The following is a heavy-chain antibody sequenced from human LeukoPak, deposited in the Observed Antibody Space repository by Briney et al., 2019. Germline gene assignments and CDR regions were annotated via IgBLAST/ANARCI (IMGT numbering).Heavy chain of an antibody. CDR3: ARYGGNPSYDY. CDR2: IYYSGST. CDR1: GGSISSYY. D-gene: IGHD4-23*01. V-gene: IGHV4-59*01. Sequence: PSETLSLTCTVSGGSISSYYWSWIRQPPGKGLEWIGYIYYSGSTNYNPSLKSRVTISVDTSKNQFSLKLSSVTAADTAVYYCARYGGNPSYDYWGQGTLVTVSS. J-gene: IGHJ4*02.